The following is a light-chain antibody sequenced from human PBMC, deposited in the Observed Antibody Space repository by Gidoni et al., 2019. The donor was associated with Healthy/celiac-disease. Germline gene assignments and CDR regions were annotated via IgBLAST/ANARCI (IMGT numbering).Light chain of an antibody. Sequence: DIVMTQSPDSLAVSLGERATINCKSSQSVLYSSNNKNYLAWYQQKPGQPPKLLIYWASTRESGVPDRFSGSGSGTDFTLTISSHQAEDVAVYYCQQYDSTPLTFGGGTKVEIK. V-gene: IGKV4-1*01. CDR3: QQYDSTPLT. J-gene: IGKJ4*01. CDR2: WAS. CDR1: QSVLYSSNNKNY.